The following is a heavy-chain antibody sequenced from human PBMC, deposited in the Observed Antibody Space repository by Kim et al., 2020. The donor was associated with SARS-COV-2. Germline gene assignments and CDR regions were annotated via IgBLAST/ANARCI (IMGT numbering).Heavy chain of an antibody. D-gene: IGHD3-9*01. CDR3: ARGPFDWLSPSYFDY. CDR2: IYHNGNT. J-gene: IGHJ4*02. CDR1: GYSISSGYY. V-gene: IGHV4-38-2*02. Sequence: SETLSLTCTVSGYSISSGYYWGWIRQPPGKGLEWIGTIYHNGNTYYNPSLKSRVTISVDTSKNQFSLKLRSVTAANTAVYYCARGPFDWLSPSYFDYWGQGTLVTVSS.